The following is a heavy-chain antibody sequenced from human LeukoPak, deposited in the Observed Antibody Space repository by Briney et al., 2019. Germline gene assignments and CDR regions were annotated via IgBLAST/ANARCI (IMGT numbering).Heavy chain of an antibody. J-gene: IGHJ4*02. Sequence: SETLSLTCTVSGGSISSSSYYWGWIRQPPGKGREWIGSIYYSGSTYCNPSLKSRVTISVDTSKNQFSLKLSSVTAADTAVYYCARLYGDYYFDYWGQGTLVTVSS. CDR2: IYYSGST. CDR3: ARLYGDYYFDY. CDR1: GGSISSSSYY. D-gene: IGHD4-17*01. V-gene: IGHV4-39*01.